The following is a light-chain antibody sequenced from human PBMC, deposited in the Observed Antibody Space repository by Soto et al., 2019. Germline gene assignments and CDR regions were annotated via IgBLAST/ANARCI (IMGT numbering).Light chain of an antibody. CDR3: GTWDSSLSAVV. Sequence: QSVLTQPPSVSAAPGQTVTISCSGSSSNIGNNFVSWYQQLPGTAPKVLIYDNNQRPSGIPDRFSGSKSGTSAILGITGLQTGDEADYYCGTWDSSLSAVVFGGGTKLTVL. CDR2: DNN. J-gene: IGLJ2*01. V-gene: IGLV1-51*01. CDR1: SSNIGNNF.